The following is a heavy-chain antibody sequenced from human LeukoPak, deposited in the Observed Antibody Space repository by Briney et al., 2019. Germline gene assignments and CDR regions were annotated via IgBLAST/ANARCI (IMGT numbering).Heavy chain of an antibody. CDR2: ISSSSSTI. J-gene: IGHJ4*02. V-gene: IGHV3-48*01. D-gene: IGHD3-10*01. CDR3: ARASGWPWDY. Sequence: PGGSLRLSCAASGFTFSSYAMSWVRQAPGKGLEWVSYISSSSSTIYYADSVKGRFTISRDNAKNSLYLQMNSLRAEDTAVYYCARASGWPWDYWGQGTLVTVSS. CDR1: GFTFSSYA.